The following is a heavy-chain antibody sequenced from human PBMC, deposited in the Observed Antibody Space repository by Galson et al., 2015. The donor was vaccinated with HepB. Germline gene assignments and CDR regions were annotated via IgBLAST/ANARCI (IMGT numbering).Heavy chain of an antibody. Sequence: ETLSLTCAVSGGSISNYYWSWIRQPPGKGLEWIATYHSGSTYYNPSLKSRVTILVDTSENQFSLKLRSMTAADTAVYYCARGEDLVRTSHAIDIWGQGTLVTVSS. CDR3: ARGEDLVRTSHAIDI. J-gene: IGHJ3*02. V-gene: IGHV4-59*08. CDR2: TYHSGST. CDR1: GGSISNYY. D-gene: IGHD2-8*01.